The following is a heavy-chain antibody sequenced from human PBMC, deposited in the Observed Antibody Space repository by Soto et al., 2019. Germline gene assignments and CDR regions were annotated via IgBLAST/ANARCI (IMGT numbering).Heavy chain of an antibody. Sequence: QLHLVQSGAVVKKPGASVTVSCSASGYPVTAYYMHWVRQAPGQGLEWMGGINPATGAAKYTQTFQGRGSMTRDTSPSTVFRELGGLTSEDTAVFYCARGGGVGVAGSAAFDMWGQGTLVTVSS. J-gene: IGHJ3*02. CDR2: INPATGAA. V-gene: IGHV1-2*02. D-gene: IGHD3-3*01. CDR1: GYPVTAYY. CDR3: ARGGGVGVAGSAAFDM.